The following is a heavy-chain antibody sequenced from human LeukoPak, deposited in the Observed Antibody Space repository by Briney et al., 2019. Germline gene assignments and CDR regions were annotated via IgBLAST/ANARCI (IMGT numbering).Heavy chain of an antibody. V-gene: IGHV4-39*01. CDR3: ARRRYYDGSGYLE. J-gene: IGHJ1*01. CDR2: IYYSGRT. D-gene: IGHD3-22*01. Sequence: SETLSLTCSVSGDSVSRSDSYWDWVRQPPGKGLEWIGTIYYSGRTYYSPSLKSRVTMSVDPSNNQFSLNLRSVTAADTALYYCARRRYYDGSGYLEWGQGTLLSVSS. CDR1: GDSVSRSDSY.